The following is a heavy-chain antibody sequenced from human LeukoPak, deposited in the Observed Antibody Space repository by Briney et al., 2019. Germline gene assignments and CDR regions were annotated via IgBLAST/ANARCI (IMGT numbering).Heavy chain of an antibody. CDR2: VSLSGLT. Sequence: PSGTLSLTCEVSGGSITSTNWWSWVRQPPGQALEWIGEVSLSGLTNYNPSLSSRVIMALDTSKNHLSLHLTSVTAADTAVYYCSRENGAFSPFGYWGQGYLVTVLS. D-gene: IGHD2-8*01. J-gene: IGHJ4*02. CDR3: SRENGAFSPFGY. V-gene: IGHV4-4*02. CDR1: GGSITSTNW.